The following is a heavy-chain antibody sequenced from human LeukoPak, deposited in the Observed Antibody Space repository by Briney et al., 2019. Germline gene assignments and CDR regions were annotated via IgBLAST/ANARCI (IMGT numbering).Heavy chain of an antibody. V-gene: IGHV4-34*01. CDR3: ARGLDLEGLDS. J-gene: IGHJ4*02. CDR1: GGSFSDYN. D-gene: IGHD1-1*01. CDR2: INDSGTT. Sequence: PSETLSLTCGVYGGSFSDYNWSWLRHSPEKGLEWIGEINDSGTTHYNPSLQSRVTISVDTANHQFSLRLNSLTAADTAVYFCARGLDLEGLDSWGPGTLVTVSS.